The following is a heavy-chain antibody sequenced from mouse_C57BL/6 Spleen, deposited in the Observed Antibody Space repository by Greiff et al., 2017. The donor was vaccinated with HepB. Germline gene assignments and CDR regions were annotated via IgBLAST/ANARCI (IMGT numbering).Heavy chain of an antibody. J-gene: IGHJ3*01. CDR2: ILPGSGST. CDR1: GYTFTGYW. D-gene: IGHD2-2*01. V-gene: IGHV1-9*01. CDR3: AKIYYGYDGFAY. Sequence: QVQLQQSGAELMKPGASVKLSCKATGYTFTGYWIEWVKQRPGHGLEWIGEILPGSGSTNYNEKFKGKATFTAVTSSNTAYMQLSSLTTEDSAIYYCAKIYYGYDGFAYWGQGTLVTVSA.